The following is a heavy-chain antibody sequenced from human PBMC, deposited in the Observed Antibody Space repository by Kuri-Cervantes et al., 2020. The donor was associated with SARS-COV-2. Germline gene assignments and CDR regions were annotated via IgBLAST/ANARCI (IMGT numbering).Heavy chain of an antibody. Sequence: GSLRLSCTVSGGSISSSSYYWGWIRQPPGKGLEWIGSIYYSGSTYYNPSLKSRVTISVDTSKNQFSLKLSSVTAADTAVYYCARDLRNTVVTPNYCYYYYMDVWGKGTTVTVSS. CDR1: GGSISSSSYY. CDR3: ARDLRNTVVTPNYCYYYYMDV. D-gene: IGHD4-23*01. J-gene: IGHJ6*03. V-gene: IGHV4-39*07. CDR2: IYYSGST.